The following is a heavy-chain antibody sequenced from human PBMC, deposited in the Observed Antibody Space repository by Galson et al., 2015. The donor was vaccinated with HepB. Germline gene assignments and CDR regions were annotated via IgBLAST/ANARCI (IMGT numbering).Heavy chain of an antibody. J-gene: IGHJ4*02. Sequence: SLRLSCAASGFTFSDYYMNWIRQAPGKGLEWLSYISSSGYTIYYADSVKGRFTISRDNAKNSLYLQMDSLRAEDTAVCYCARAGGYNWNYLDYWGQGTLVTVSS. CDR3: ARAGGYNWNYLDY. V-gene: IGHV3-11*01. D-gene: IGHD1-20*01. CDR2: ISSSGYTI. CDR1: GFTFSDYY.